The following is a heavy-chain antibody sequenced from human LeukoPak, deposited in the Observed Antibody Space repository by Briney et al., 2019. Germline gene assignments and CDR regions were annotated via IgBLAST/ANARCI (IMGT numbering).Heavy chain of an antibody. D-gene: IGHD2-2*02. Sequence: TGGSLRLPCAASGFTFSDYYMSWIRQAPGKGLEWVSYISSSGSTIYYADAVKGRFTISRDNAKNSLYLQMNSLRAEDTAVYYCAREREPAAILNWFDPWGQGTLVTVSS. J-gene: IGHJ5*02. V-gene: IGHV3-11*01. CDR3: AREREPAAILNWFDP. CDR1: GFTFSDYY. CDR2: ISSSGSTI.